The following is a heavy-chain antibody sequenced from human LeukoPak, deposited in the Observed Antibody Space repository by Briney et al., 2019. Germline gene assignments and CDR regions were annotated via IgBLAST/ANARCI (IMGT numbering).Heavy chain of an antibody. Sequence: SETLSLTCPVSGGSISSYYWSCIRQPAGKGLEWIGRIYTSGSTNYNPSLKGRFTMSVDTSKNQFSLKLTTVTAADTAVYYCARGYGYYNFDYWGQGTLVTVSS. CDR2: IYTSGST. CDR3: ARGYGYYNFDY. D-gene: IGHD3-22*01. J-gene: IGHJ4*02. V-gene: IGHV4-4*07. CDR1: GGSISSYY.